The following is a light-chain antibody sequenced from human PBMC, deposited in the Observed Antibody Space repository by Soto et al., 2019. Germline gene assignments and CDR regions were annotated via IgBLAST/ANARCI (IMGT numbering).Light chain of an antibody. V-gene: IGKV1-5*03. J-gene: IGKJ4*01. CDR2: KAS. Sequence: DIQMTQSPSTLSASVGDRVTITCRASQSISSWLAWYQQKPGKAPKVLIYKASSLESGVPSRFSGSGSGTEFTLTINSLQPHDFATFYCQQYLSYPLTFGRGTKVEIK. CDR3: QQYLSYPLT. CDR1: QSISSW.